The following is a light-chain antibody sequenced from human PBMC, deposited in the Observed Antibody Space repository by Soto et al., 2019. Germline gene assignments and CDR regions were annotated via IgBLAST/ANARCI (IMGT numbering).Light chain of an antibody. J-gene: IGKJ1*01. CDR2: KAS. V-gene: IGKV1-5*03. Sequence: DIQMTQSPSTLSASVGDRVTITCRASESISRWLAWYQQKPGKPPNLLIYKASTCGSGVPSRFSGTGSGTEFTLTIRSLQPDDFATYYCQQYHSYWTFGQGTKVEIK. CDR3: QQYHSYWT. CDR1: ESISRW.